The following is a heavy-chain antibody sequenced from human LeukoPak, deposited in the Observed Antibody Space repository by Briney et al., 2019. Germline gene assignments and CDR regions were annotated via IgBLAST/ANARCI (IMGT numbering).Heavy chain of an antibody. D-gene: IGHD3-10*01. CDR3: AKDRRLWFGEYTPYYFDY. V-gene: IGHV3-30*02. CDR2: IRYDGSNK. J-gene: IGHJ4*02. Sequence: GGSLRLSCAASGFTFSSYAMSWVRQAPGKGLEWVAFIRYDGSNKYYADSVKGRFTISRDNSKNTLYLQMNSLRAEDTAVYYCAKDRRLWFGEYTPYYFDYWGQGTLVTVSS. CDR1: GFTFSSYA.